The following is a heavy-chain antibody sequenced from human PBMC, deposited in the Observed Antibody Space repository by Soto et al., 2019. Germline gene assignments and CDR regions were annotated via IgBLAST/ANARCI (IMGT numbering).Heavy chain of an antibody. CDR3: AMPYYYDSSGSEALYYYYGMDV. Sequence: SVKVSCKASGVTFSSYAISWLRQAPGQGLEWMGGIIPIFGTANYAQKFQGRVTITADESTSTAYMELSSLRSEDTAVYYCAMPYYYDSSGSEALYYYYGMDVWGQGTTVTVSS. V-gene: IGHV1-69*13. CDR2: IIPIFGTA. CDR1: GVTFSSYA. D-gene: IGHD3-22*01. J-gene: IGHJ6*02.